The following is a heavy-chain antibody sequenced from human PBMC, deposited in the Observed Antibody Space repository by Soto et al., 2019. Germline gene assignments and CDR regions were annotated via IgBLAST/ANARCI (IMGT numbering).Heavy chain of an antibody. V-gene: IGHV1-69*13. CDR2: IIPIFGTA. J-gene: IGHJ4*02. Sequence: SVNVSCKSCGASFGSSAMSWLRQAAGQGRQWXGGIIPIFGTATSAQKFQGRVTIAADESTSTAYMELSSLRSEDTAVYYWARQGSQSDYWGQGSLVTVSS. CDR1: GASFGSSA. CDR3: ARQGSQSDY.